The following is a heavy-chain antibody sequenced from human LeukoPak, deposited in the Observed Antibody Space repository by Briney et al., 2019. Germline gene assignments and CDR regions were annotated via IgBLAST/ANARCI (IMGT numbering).Heavy chain of an antibody. Sequence: ASVKVSCKASGYTFNNHYMYWVRQASGQGLEWMGAINPSGGSTSYAQKFQGRVTMTRDASTRTVYMEVNSLRSEDTAVYYCARQGTYSSAIGMGYWGQGTLVTVSS. CDR1: GYTFNNHY. D-gene: IGHD6-19*01. CDR3: ARQGTYSSAIGMGY. V-gene: IGHV1-46*02. J-gene: IGHJ4*02. CDR2: INPSGGST.